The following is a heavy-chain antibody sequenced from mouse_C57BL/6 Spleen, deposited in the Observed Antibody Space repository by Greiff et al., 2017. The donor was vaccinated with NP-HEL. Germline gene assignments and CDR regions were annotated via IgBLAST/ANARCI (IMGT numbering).Heavy chain of an antibody. J-gene: IGHJ4*01. V-gene: IGHV1-69*01. D-gene: IGHD2-3*01. CDR3: ARGGYDGYYYAMDY. CDR2: IDPSDSYT. CDR1: GYTFTSYW. Sequence: QVQLQQPGAELVMPGASVKLSCKASGYTFTSYWMHWVKQRPGQGLEWIGEIDPSDSYTNYNQKFKGKSTLTVDKSSSTACMQLSSLTSEDSAVYYCARGGYDGYYYAMDYWGQGTSVTVSS.